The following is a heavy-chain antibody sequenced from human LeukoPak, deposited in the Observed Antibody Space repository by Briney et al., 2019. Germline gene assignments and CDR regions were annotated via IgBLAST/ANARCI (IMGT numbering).Heavy chain of an antibody. J-gene: IGHJ4*02. Sequence: HPGGFLRLSCAASGFTFSSYGMHWVRQAPGKGLEWVAVISYDGSNKYYADSVKGRFTISRDNSKNTLYLQMNSLRAEDTAVYYCARDSSWVLSLDYWGQGTLVTVSS. CDR3: ARDSSWVLSLDY. D-gene: IGHD6-13*01. CDR2: ISYDGSNK. V-gene: IGHV3-30*03. CDR1: GFTFSSYG.